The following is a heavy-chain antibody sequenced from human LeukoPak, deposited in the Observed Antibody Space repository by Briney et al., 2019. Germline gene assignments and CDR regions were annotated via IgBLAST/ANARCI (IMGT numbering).Heavy chain of an antibody. CDR3: ATDGMVRGPAAWFDS. CDR2: VHYSGTT. J-gene: IGHJ5*01. CDR1: GGSIRSSSTYN. Sequence: SETLSLTCTVSGGSIRSSSTYNWGWIRQPPGKGLQWIATVHYSGTTYYNWSLRSRLTISLDTSKNQFSLNVTSVTAADTAVYYCATDGMVRGPAAWFDSWGQGTLVTVSS. V-gene: IGHV4-39*07. D-gene: IGHD3-10*01.